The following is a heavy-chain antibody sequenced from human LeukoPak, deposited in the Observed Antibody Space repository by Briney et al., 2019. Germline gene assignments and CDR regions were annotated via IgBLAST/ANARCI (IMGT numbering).Heavy chain of an antibody. J-gene: IGHJ2*01. Sequence: GGSLRLSCAASEFSFSSYWMSWVRQSPVKGLEWVASTKQDGSAKYYVDSVKGRFTISRGNVRNTLYLQMNSLRAEDTAMYYCARRRLKGKYGDDSYWYFDLWGRGTLVTVSS. D-gene: IGHD4-17*01. V-gene: IGHV3-7*01. CDR2: TKQDGSAK. CDR1: EFSFSSYW. CDR3: ARRRLKGKYGDDSYWYFDL.